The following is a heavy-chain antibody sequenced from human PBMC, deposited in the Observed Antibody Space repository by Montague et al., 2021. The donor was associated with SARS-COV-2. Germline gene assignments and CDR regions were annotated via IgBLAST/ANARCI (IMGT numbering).Heavy chain of an antibody. CDR2: IYYSGST. Sequence: SETLSLTCTVSGGSISSYYWSWIRQPPGKGLEWIGYIYYSGSTNYNPSLTSRVTISVDTSKNQFSLKLSSVTAADTAVFYCARYTRQIRLIVFDYGMDVWGPGTTVTVSS. D-gene: IGHD4-17*01. CDR3: ARYTRQIRLIVFDYGMDV. V-gene: IGHV4-59*01. CDR1: GGSISSYY. J-gene: IGHJ6*02.